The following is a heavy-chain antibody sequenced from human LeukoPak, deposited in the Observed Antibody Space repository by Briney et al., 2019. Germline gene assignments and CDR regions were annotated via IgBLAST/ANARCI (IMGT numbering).Heavy chain of an antibody. J-gene: IGHJ4*02. CDR3: ARVSGYEWESFYDY. V-gene: IGHV4-34*01. Sequence: PSETLSLTCAVYGGSFSGYYWSWIRQPPGKGLEWIGEINHSGSTNYNPSLKSRVTISVDTSKNQFSLKLSSVTAADTAMYYCARVSGYEWESFYDYWGQGSLVTVSS. CDR2: INHSGST. D-gene: IGHD5-12*01. CDR1: GGSFSGYY.